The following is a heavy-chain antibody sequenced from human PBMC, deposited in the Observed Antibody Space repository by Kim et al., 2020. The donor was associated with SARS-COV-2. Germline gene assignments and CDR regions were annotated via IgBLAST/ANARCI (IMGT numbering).Heavy chain of an antibody. J-gene: IGHJ4*02. Sequence: GGSLRLSCAASGFTFSIYSIDWVRRAPGKGLEWIIYISSTSRNIYYADSVKGRFTVSRDNAENSVYLQMDSLTDEDTAIYYCARVGPGGYTIDYWGQGTPFTVSS. V-gene: IGHV3-48*02. D-gene: IGHD5-12*01. CDR3: ARVGPGGYTIDY. CDR1: GFTFSIYS. CDR2: ISSTSRNI.